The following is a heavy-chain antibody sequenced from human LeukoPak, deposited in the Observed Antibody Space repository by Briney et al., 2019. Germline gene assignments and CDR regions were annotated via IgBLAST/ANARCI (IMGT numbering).Heavy chain of an antibody. Sequence: SETLSLTCTVSGGSISSYYWSWIRQPPGKGLEWIGYIYYSGSTNYNPSLKSRVTISVDTSKNQFSLKLSSVTAADTAVYYCARGRVGAAAGSFDYWGQGTLVTVSS. CDR2: IYYSGST. CDR3: ARGRVGAAAGSFDY. D-gene: IGHD6-13*01. CDR1: GGSISSYY. V-gene: IGHV4-59*01. J-gene: IGHJ4*02.